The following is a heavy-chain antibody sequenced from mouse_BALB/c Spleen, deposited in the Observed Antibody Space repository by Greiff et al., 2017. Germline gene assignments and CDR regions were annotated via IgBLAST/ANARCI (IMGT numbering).Heavy chain of an antibody. CDR1: GFTFSDYY. J-gene: IGHJ4*01. Sequence: EVQRVESGGGLVQPGGSLKLSCAASGFTFSDYYMYWVRQTPEKRLEWVATISDGGSYTYYPDSVKGRFTISRDNAKNNLYLQMSSLKSEDTAMYYCARGGYRLYYYAMDYWGQGTSVTVSS. V-gene: IGHV5-4*02. CDR3: ARGGYRLYYYAMDY. D-gene: IGHD2-14*01. CDR2: ISDGGSYT.